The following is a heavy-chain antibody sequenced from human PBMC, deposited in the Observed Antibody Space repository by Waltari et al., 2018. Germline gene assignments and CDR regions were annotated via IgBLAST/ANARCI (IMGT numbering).Heavy chain of an antibody. V-gene: IGHV3-20*04. CDR3: ARGGDSSWPR. D-gene: IGHD3-22*01. CDR2: INWKGDKV. CDR1: GFTFDDYG. J-gene: IGHJ4*02. Sequence: VESGGGVIRPGGSLRLSWAASGFTFDDYGMSWVRQGPGKGLEWIAGINWKGDKVAYGDAVRGRFIISRDNAKNLLYLQMNTVGLDDTALYYCARGGDSSWPRWGQGTLVTVSA.